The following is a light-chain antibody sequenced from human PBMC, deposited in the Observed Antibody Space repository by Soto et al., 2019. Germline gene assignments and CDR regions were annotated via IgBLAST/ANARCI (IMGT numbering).Light chain of an antibody. Sequence: EIVLTQSPGTLSLSPGERATLSCRASQSVSSSYLAWYQQKPGQAPRLLIYGASSRATGIPDRFSGSGSGTDFTLTINRVEPEDFAVYFCQQYAGSPRTFGQGSKVDNK. V-gene: IGKV3-20*01. CDR2: GAS. J-gene: IGKJ1*01. CDR1: QSVSSSY. CDR3: QQYAGSPRT.